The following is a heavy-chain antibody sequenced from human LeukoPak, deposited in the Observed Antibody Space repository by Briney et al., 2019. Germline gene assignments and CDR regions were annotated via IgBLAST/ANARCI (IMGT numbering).Heavy chain of an antibody. CDR3: ARSAPTLTYDILTGYLGY. CDR2: IIPIFGTA. Sequence: SVKVSCKASGGTFSSYAINWVRQAPGQGLEWMGGIIPIFGTANYAQKFQGRVTITADESTSTAYMELSRLRSDDTAFYYCARSAPTLTYDILTGYLGYWGQGTLVTVSS. CDR1: GGTFSSYA. J-gene: IGHJ4*02. V-gene: IGHV1-69*13. D-gene: IGHD3-9*01.